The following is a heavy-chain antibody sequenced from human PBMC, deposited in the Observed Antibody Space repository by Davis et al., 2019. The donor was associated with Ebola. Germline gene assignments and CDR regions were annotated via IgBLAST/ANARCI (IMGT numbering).Heavy chain of an antibody. CDR1: GGSISSYY. D-gene: IGHD3-3*01. J-gene: IGHJ4*02. CDR2: IYYSGST. CDR3: ARVAREITIFGVVTSFDY. Sequence: PSETLSLTCTVSGGSISSYYWNWIRQPPGKGLEWIGYIYYSGSTYYNPSLKSRVTISVDTSKNQFSLKLSSVTAADTAVYYCARVAREITIFGVVTSFDYWGQGTLVTVPS. V-gene: IGHV4-59*12.